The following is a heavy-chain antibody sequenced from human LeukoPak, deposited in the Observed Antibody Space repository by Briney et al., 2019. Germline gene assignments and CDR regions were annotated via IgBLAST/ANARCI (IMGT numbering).Heavy chain of an antibody. J-gene: IGHJ3*02. D-gene: IGHD3-22*01. CDR2: ISGYNGYT. V-gene: IGHV1-18*04. CDR1: GYTFTGYY. Sequence: GASVKVSCKASGYTFTGYYMHWVRQAPGQGLEWMGWISGYNGYTNYAQKFQGRVTMTTDTSTSTAYMELRSLRSDDTAVYYCARDGHRRYHYDSSGREDAFDIWGQGTMVTVSS. CDR3: ARDGHRRYHYDSSGREDAFDI.